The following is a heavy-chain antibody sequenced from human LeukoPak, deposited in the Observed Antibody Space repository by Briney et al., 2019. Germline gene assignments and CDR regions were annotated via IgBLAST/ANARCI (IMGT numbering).Heavy chain of an antibody. J-gene: IGHJ3*02. CDR3: AIDLSASDAFDI. V-gene: IGHV4-61*01. Sequence: SETLSLTCTVSGASISSGTYYWSWIRQPPAKGLEWITFISYSGSTNHNPSLKSRVTVSLDTSKNQFSLELTSVTAADTAIYCCAIDLSASDAFDIWGQGTMVTVSP. D-gene: IGHD2-2*01. CDR1: GASISSGTYY. CDR2: ISYSGST.